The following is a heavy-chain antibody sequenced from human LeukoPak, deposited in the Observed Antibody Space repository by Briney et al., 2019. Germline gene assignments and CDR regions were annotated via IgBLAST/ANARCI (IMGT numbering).Heavy chain of an antibody. CDR1: GSIFTGHW. CDR3: ARPPAAADTLSNWYFDL. J-gene: IGHJ2*01. V-gene: IGHV5-51*01. CDR2: IYGGGSDT. D-gene: IGHD6-13*01. Sequence: GEPLKISCKGSGSIFTGHWIGWVRELPGKGLGWMGIIYGGGSDTRYSPSFQGQVTISADKSITTAYLQWSSLKTSDTAMYYCARPPAAADTLSNWYFDLWGRGTLVTVSS.